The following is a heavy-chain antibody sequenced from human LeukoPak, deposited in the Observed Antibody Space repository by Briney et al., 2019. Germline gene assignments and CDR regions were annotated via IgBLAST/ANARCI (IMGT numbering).Heavy chain of an antibody. D-gene: IGHD2-15*01. CDR1: GYTFTSYA. CDR2: INAGNGNT. V-gene: IGHV1-3*01. Sequence: ASVKVSCKASGYTFTSYAMHWVRQAPGQRLEWMGWINAGNGNTKYSQKFQGRVTITRDTSASTAYMELSSLRSEDTAVYYCARALGYCSGGSCHDWFDPWGQGTLVTVSS. J-gene: IGHJ5*02. CDR3: ARALGYCSGGSCHDWFDP.